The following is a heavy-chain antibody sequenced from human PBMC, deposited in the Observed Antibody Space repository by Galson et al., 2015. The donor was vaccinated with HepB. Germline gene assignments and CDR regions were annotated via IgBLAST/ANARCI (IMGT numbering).Heavy chain of an antibody. D-gene: IGHD2-8*01. V-gene: IGHV1-18*01. CDR1: GYTFSNYG. Sequence: SVKVSCKASGYTFSNYGITWVRQAPGQGLEWMGWINSYNGKTTYALELQDRTTMTTDTSTTTAYMDLKSLRSDDTAVYYCARVILTRYSTYYYMDVWGEGTTVTVSS. J-gene: IGHJ6*03. CDR2: INSYNGKT. CDR3: ARVILTRYSTYYYMDV.